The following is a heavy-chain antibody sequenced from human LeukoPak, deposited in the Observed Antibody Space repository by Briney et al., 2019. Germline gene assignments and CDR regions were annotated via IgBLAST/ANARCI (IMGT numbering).Heavy chain of an antibody. CDR1: GGTFSSYA. CDR3: ARGRRWELLGYYYYYMDV. V-gene: IGHV1-69*05. CDR2: ITPIFGTA. Sequence: VASVKVSCKASGGTFSSYAISWVRQAPGQGLEWMGGITPIFGTANYAQKFQGRVTITTGESTSTAYMELSSLRSEDTAVYYCARGRRWELLGYYYYYMDVWGKGTTVTVSS. J-gene: IGHJ6*03. D-gene: IGHD1-26*01.